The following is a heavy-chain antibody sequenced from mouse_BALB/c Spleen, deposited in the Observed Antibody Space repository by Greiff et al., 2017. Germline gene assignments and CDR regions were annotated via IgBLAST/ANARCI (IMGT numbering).Heavy chain of an antibody. J-gene: IGHJ3*01. CDR2: IDPANGNT. V-gene: IGHV14-3*02. D-gene: IGHD1-1*01. Sequence: EVQLQESGAELVKPGASVKLSCTASGFNIKDTYMHWVKQRPEQGLEWIGRIDPANGNTKYDPKFQGKATITADTSSNTAYLQLSSLTSEDTAVDYCARDYYGSSPFAYWGQGTLVTVSA. CDR3: ARDYYGSSPFAY. CDR1: GFNIKDTY.